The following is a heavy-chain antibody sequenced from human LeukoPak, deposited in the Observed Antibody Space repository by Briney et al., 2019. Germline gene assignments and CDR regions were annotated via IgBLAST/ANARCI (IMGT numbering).Heavy chain of an antibody. CDR3: ARHFDFWSGDNAFDI. CDR2: IYPGDSDT. CDR1: GYSFTSYW. V-gene: IGHV5-51*01. D-gene: IGHD3-3*01. J-gene: IGHJ3*02. Sequence: GASLKISCKGSGYSFTSYWIGWVRQMPGKGLEWMGIIYPGDSDTRYSPSFQGQVTISADKSISTAYLQWSSLKASDTAMYYCARHFDFWSGDNAFDIWGQGTMVTVSS.